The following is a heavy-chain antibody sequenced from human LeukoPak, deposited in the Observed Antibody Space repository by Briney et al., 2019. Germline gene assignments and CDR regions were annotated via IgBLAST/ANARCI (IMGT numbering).Heavy chain of an antibody. CDR1: GGSISSGGYY. D-gene: IGHD4-23*01. CDR2: IYTSGST. V-gene: IGHV4-61*02. CDR3: ARDRRWHFDY. J-gene: IGHJ4*02. Sequence: SETLSLTCIVSGGSISSGGYYWSWIRQPAGKGLEWIGRIYTSGSTNYNPSLKSRVTISVDTSKNQFSLKLSSVTAADTAVYYCARDRRWHFDYWGQGTLVTVSS.